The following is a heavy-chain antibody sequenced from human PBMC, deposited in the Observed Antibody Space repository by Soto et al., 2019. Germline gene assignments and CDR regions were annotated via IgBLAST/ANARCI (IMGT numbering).Heavy chain of an antibody. CDR1: GGSISGYY. CDR3: TRSDQWRRNGMDV. V-gene: IGHV4-59*01. CDR2: IYYNGNT. D-gene: IGHD6-19*01. Sequence: SETLSLTCTVSGGSISGYYWNWIRQSPGKGLEWIGLIYYNGNTNYNPSLKSRVTMTVDTSKNQFSLRLTSLTAADTAVYYCTRSDQWRRNGMDVWGQGTTVTVSS. J-gene: IGHJ6*02.